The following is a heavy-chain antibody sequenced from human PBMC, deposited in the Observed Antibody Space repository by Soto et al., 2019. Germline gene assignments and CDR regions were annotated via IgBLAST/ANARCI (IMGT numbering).Heavy chain of an antibody. CDR2: ISYDGSNK. J-gene: IGHJ4*02. CDR1: GFPFSIYA. D-gene: IGHD6-13*01. V-gene: IGHV3-30-3*01. Sequence: SGGSLRLSCAASGFPFSIYAMHLVRQAPGKGLEWVAVISYDGSNKYYADSVKGRFTISRDNSKNTLYLQMNSLRAEDTAVYYCARDLIAAAGENYWGQGTRGTVSS. CDR3: ARDLIAAAGENY.